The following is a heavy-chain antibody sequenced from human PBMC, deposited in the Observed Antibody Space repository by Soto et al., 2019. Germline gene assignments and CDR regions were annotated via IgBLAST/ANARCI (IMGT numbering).Heavy chain of an antibody. Sequence: QVQLVQSGAEVKKPGASVKVSCKASGYTFTSYAMHWVRQAPGQRLEWMGWINAGNGKTKYSQKFQGRVTITRDTSASTADMELSSLRSEDTAVYYCARSIVVVTAADYWGQGTLVTVSS. D-gene: IGHD2-21*02. J-gene: IGHJ4*02. V-gene: IGHV1-3*01. CDR2: INAGNGKT. CDR1: GYTFTSYA. CDR3: ARSIVVVTAADY.